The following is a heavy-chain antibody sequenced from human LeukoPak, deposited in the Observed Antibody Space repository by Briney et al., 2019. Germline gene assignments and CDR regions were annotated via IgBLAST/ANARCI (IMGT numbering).Heavy chain of an antibody. CDR2: IYYSGST. CDR3: ARDMGATAYFDY. Sequence: SETLSLTCTVSGGSISNYYWSWIRQPPGKGLEWIGYIYYSGSTNYNPSLKSRVTISVDTSKNQFSLKLSSVTAADTAVYYCARDMGATAYFDYWGQGILVTVSS. CDR1: GGSISNYY. V-gene: IGHV4-59*01. D-gene: IGHD1-26*01. J-gene: IGHJ4*02.